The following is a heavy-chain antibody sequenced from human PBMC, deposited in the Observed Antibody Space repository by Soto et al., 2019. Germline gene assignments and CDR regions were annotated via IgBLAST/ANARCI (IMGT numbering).Heavy chain of an antibody. Sequence: PGGSLRLSCAASGFTFSSYGMHWVRQAPGKGLEWVAVIWYDGSNKYYADSVKGRFTISRDNSKNTLYLQMNSLRAEDTAVYYCARGSVLRYFDWLSSFDYWGQGTLVT. CDR1: GFTFSSYG. CDR2: IWYDGSNK. CDR3: ARGSVLRYFDWLSSFDY. D-gene: IGHD3-9*01. J-gene: IGHJ4*02. V-gene: IGHV3-33*01.